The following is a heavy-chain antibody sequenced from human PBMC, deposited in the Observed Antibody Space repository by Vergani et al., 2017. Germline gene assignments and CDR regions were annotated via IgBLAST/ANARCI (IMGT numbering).Heavy chain of an antibody. Sequence: QVQLQESGPGLVKPSETLSLTCTVSGGSISSYYWSWIRQPPGKGLEWIGYIYYSGSTNYNPSLKSRVTISVDTSKNQFSLKLSSVTAADTAVYYCAKRIVRFLEWNNWGQGTLVTVSS. CDR1: GGSISSYY. CDR3: AKRIVRFLEWNN. J-gene: IGHJ4*02. CDR2: IYYSGST. V-gene: IGHV4-59*01. D-gene: IGHD3-3*01.